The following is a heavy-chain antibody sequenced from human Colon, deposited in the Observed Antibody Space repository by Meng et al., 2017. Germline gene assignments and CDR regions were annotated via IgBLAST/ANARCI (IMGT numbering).Heavy chain of an antibody. J-gene: IGHJ4*02. D-gene: IGHD2-15*01. Sequence: GESLKISCTASGFTFSSFNMNWVRQAPGKGLEWVSSISSGTTYIYYADSVKGRFTISRDNAKNSLFLQMNSLRAEDAAVYYCAGGYPEYWGQGKLVNVSS. CDR1: GFTFSSFN. CDR2: ISSGTTYI. V-gene: IGHV3-21*01. CDR3: AGGYPEY.